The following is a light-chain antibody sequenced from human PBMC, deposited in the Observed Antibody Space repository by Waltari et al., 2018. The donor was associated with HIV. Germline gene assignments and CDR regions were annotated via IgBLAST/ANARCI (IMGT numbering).Light chain of an antibody. CDR3: QQYYNTPIT. CDR2: AAS. Sequence: DIQLTQSPSFLSASVGDRVTITCRASQGISSYLAWYQQKPGKAPKLLIYAASTLQSGVPSRFSGSGSGTEFTLTISSLQPEDFATYYCQQYYNTPITFGQGTRLAIK. J-gene: IGKJ5*01. V-gene: IGKV1-9*01. CDR1: QGISSY.